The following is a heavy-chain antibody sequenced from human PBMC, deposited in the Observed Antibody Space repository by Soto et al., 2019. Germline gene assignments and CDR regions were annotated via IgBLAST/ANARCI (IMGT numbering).Heavy chain of an antibody. CDR3: ARSQGGSSSLDIYYYYYYGMDV. CDR1: GGTFSTYG. D-gene: IGHD2-15*01. V-gene: IGHV1-69*01. CDR2: VIPIFGTP. J-gene: IGHJ6*02. Sequence: QVQLVQSGAEVKKPGSSVKVSCKAPGGTFSTYGISWVRQAPGQGLEWMGGVIPIFGTPKYAQKFQGRVTITADESTSTGYMELCSLRSEYTAVYYCARSQGGSSSLDIYYYYYYGMDVWGQGTTVTVSS.